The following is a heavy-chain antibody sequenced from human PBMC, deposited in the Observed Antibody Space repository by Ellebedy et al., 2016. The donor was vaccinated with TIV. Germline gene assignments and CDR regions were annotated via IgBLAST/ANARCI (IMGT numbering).Heavy chain of an antibody. V-gene: IGHV5-51*01. Sequence: PGGSLRLSCEASGYTFTTYWIAWVRQMPGKGLEWMGIIHPHDSDTSYSPSFKGQVTISADKSVNTAYLQWSSLKASDTAIYYCARRYSYDSASDYWGQGTLVAVSS. CDR1: GYTFTTYW. CDR3: ARRYSYDSASDY. J-gene: IGHJ4*02. CDR2: IHPHDSDT. D-gene: IGHD3-22*01.